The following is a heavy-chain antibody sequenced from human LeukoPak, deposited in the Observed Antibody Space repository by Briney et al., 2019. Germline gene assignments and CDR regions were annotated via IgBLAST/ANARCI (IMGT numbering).Heavy chain of an antibody. CDR1: GFTLSSYG. J-gene: IGHJ4*02. CDR2: FSASDGSA. D-gene: IGHD3-10*02. CDR3: ATYVRGDFDY. V-gene: IGHV3-23*01. Sequence: PGGSLRLSCAASGFTLSSYGMTWVRQAPGKGLEWVSAFSASDGSAQYAESVRGRFTISRDNSKNTLYLQLSSLRADDTAVYYCATYVRGDFDYWGQGTLVTVSS.